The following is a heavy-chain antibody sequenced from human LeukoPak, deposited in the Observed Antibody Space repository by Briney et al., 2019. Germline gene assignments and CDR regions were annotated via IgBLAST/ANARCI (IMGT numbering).Heavy chain of an antibody. J-gene: IGHJ4*02. CDR1: GYTFTSYY. CDR2: INPSGGST. D-gene: IGHD3-3*01. Sequence: GASVKVSCKASGYTFTSYYMHWVRQAPGQGLEWMGIINPSGGSTSYAQKFQGRVTMTRDMSTSTVYMELSSLRSEDTAVYYCARSPGQRFLEWSAKHYFDYWGQGTLVTVSS. CDR3: ARSPGQRFLEWSAKHYFDY. V-gene: IGHV1-46*01.